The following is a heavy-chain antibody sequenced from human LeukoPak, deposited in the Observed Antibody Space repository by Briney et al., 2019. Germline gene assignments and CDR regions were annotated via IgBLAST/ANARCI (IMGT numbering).Heavy chain of an antibody. D-gene: IGHD6-13*01. J-gene: IGHJ6*03. CDR3: ARGGRYMSASWYRSVYYYMDV. V-gene: IGHV3-48*01. CDR1: GFTFSSYS. Sequence: PGGSLRLSCAASGFTFSSYSMNWVRQAPGKGLEGVSYISSSSSTIYYADSVKGRFTITRDNAKNSLYLQMNSLRAEDTAVYYCARGGRYMSASWYRSVYYYMDVWGKGTTVTVSS. CDR2: ISSSSSTI.